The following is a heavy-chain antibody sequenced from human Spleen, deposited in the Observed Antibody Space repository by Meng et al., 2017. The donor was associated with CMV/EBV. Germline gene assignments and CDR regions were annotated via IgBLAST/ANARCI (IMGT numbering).Heavy chain of an antibody. CDR1: GGSFSGYY. CDR2: INHSGAT. D-gene: IGHD3-3*01. CDR3: ARLPRNTGPRASIFGVVKGAHFDH. V-gene: IGHV4-34*01. Sequence: SETLSLTCAVYGGSFSGYYWSGIRQPPGKGLEWIGEINHSGATNYSPSLKSRVAISIDTSKKQFSLKLTSVTAADTAVYYCARLPRNTGPRASIFGVVKGAHFDHWGQGTLVTVSS. J-gene: IGHJ4*02.